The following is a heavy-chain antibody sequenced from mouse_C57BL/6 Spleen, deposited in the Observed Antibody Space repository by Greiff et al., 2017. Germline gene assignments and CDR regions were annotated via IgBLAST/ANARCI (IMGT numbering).Heavy chain of an antibody. CDR1: GFTFSDYY. J-gene: IGHJ4*01. Sequence: VKLMESGAGLVQPGSSMKLSCTASGFTFSDYYMAWVRQVPEKGLEWVANINYDGSSTYYMDSLKSRFIISRDNATNILYLQMISLKSEDTATYYCARVYGYDVCAMDYWGQGTSVTVSS. D-gene: IGHD2-2*01. V-gene: IGHV5-16*01. CDR2: INYDGSST. CDR3: ARVYGYDVCAMDY.